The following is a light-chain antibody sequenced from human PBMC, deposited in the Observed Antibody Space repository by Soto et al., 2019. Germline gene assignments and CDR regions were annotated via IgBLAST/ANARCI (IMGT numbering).Light chain of an antibody. V-gene: IGKV1-33*01. CDR2: DAS. CDR1: QDISSY. Sequence: DIQMTQSPSSLSAPVGDRVTITCQASQDISSYLNWYQQKPGKAPKLLIYDASNLETGVPSRFSGSGSGTDFTFTISSLQPEDIATYYCQQYDNLPRLTFGGGTKVEIK. CDR3: QQYDNLPRLT. J-gene: IGKJ4*01.